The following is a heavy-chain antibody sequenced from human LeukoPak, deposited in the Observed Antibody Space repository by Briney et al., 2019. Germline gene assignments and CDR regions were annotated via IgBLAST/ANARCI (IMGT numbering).Heavy chain of an antibody. V-gene: IGHV4-39*01. J-gene: IGHJ6*03. CDR2: IYYSGST. D-gene: IGHD3-3*01. Sequence: SETLSLTXTVSGGSISSSSYYWGWIRQPPGKGLEWIGSIYYSGSTYYNPSLKSRVTISVDTSKNQFSLKLSSVTAADTAVYYCARQEYDFWSGSYYMDVWGKGTTVTVSS. CDR1: GGSISSSSYY. CDR3: ARQEYDFWSGSYYMDV.